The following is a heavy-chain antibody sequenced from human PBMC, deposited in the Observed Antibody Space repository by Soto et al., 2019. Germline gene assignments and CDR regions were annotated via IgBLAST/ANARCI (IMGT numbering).Heavy chain of an antibody. D-gene: IGHD3-10*01. V-gene: IGHV4-34*01. Sequence: SETLSLTCAVYGGSFSGYYWSWIRQPPGKGLEWIGEINHSGSTNYNPSLKSRVTISVDTSKNQFSLKLSSVTAADTAVYYCARGRTMVRGVITYYFDYWGQGTLVTVSS. CDR2: INHSGST. J-gene: IGHJ4*02. CDR3: ARGRTMVRGVITYYFDY. CDR1: GGSFSGYY.